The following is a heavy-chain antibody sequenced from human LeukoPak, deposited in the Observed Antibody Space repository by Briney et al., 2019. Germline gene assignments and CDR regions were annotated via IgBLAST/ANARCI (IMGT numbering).Heavy chain of an antibody. D-gene: IGHD3-3*01. J-gene: IGHJ4*02. Sequence: INPNSGGTNYAQKFQGRVTMTRDTSISTAYMELSRLRSDDTAVYYCARGSDDFWSGYSPSYWGQGTLVTVSS. CDR3: ARGSDDFWSGYSPSY. V-gene: IGHV1-2*02. CDR2: INPNSGGT.